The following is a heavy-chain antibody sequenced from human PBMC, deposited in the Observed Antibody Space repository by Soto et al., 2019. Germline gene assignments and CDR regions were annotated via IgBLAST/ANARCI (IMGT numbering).Heavy chain of an antibody. CDR1: GFTFSSYA. J-gene: IGHJ6*02. D-gene: IGHD1-26*01. V-gene: IGHV3-30-3*01. Sequence: QVQLVESGGGVVQPGRSLRLSCAASGFTFSSYAMHWVRQAPGKGLEWVAVISYDGSNKYYADSVKGRFTISRDNSKNTLYLQMNSLRAEDTAVYYCARASRGSMGGMDFWGQGTTVTVSS. CDR3: ARASRGSMGGMDF. CDR2: ISYDGSNK.